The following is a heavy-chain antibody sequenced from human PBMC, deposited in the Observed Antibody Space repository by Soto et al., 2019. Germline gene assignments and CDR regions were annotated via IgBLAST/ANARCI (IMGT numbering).Heavy chain of an antibody. Sequence: PGESLKISCKGSGYSFTSYWIGWVRQMPGKGLEWMGIIYPGDSDTRYSLSFQGQVTISADKSISTAYLQWSSLKASDTAMYYCATPPMASDYYYGMDVWGQGTTVTVSS. CDR3: ATPPMASDYYYGMDV. D-gene: IGHD2-8*01. CDR1: GYSFTSYW. CDR2: IYPGDSDT. V-gene: IGHV5-51*01. J-gene: IGHJ6*02.